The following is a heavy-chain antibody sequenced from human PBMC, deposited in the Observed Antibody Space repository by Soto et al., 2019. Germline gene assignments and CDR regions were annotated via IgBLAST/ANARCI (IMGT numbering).Heavy chain of an antibody. CDR1: GFTFSSYA. CDR2: ISGSGGST. D-gene: IGHD3-3*01. CDR3: AKFFNFWSGYHLTDY. V-gene: IGHV3-23*01. J-gene: IGHJ4*02. Sequence: GGSLRLSCAASGFTFSSYAMSWVRQAPGKGLEWVSAISGSGGSTYYADSVKGRFTISRDNSKNTLCLQMNSLRAEDTAVYYCAKFFNFWSGYHLTDYWGQGTLVTVSS.